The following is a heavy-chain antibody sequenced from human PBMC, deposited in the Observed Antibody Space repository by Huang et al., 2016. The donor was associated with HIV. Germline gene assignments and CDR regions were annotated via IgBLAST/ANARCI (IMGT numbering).Heavy chain of an antibody. J-gene: IGHJ5*02. V-gene: IGHV1-69*13. CDR1: GGTFSSYA. Sequence: QVLLVQSGAEVRKPGSSVKVSCTAFGGTFSSYAISWVRQAPGQGLELMGGIIPILGTANYTQKFQGRVTITVDESTNTGYMELTRLTSEDTAVYYCARTAYSYGFRQGYNWFDPWGQGTPVTVSS. CDR2: IIPILGTA. CDR3: ARTAYSYGFRQGYNWFDP. D-gene: IGHD5-18*01.